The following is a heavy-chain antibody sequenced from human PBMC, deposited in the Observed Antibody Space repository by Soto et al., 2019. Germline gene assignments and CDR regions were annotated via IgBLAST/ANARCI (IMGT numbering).Heavy chain of an antibody. CDR2: IKQDGSEK. V-gene: IGHV3-7*03. CDR3: ARRYYYDSSGYYSFDY. CDR1: GFTFSSYW. D-gene: IGHD3-22*01. J-gene: IGHJ4*02. Sequence: EVQLVESGGGLVQPGGSLRLSCAASGFTFSSYWMSWVRQAPGKGLEWVANIKQDGSEKYYVDSVKGRFTISRDNAKNSLYLQMNSLRAEDTAVYYCARRYYYDSSGYYSFDYWGQGTLVTVS.